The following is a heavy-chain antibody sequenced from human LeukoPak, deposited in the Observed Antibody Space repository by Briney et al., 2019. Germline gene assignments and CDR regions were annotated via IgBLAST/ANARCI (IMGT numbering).Heavy chain of an antibody. D-gene: IGHD6-6*01. J-gene: IGHJ4*02. CDR3: ARERPNDY. V-gene: IGHV3-7*01. Sequence: MXXXRQTPGKGLEWVANIRQDGSVKYYVDSVKGRFTISRDNAKNSLYLQMSSLRAEDTAIYYCARERPNDYWGQGTLVTVSS. CDR2: IRQDGSVK.